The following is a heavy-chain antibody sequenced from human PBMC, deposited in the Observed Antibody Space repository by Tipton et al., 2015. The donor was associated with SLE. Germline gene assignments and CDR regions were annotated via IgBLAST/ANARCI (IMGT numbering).Heavy chain of an antibody. CDR3: ARGSYWHPSLYDS. Sequence: TLSLTCTVSGGSISSDSYFWGWIRQPPGKGLEWIGSISYSGSTYYNPSLKSRVTMSVHTSKIQFSLRLSSVTAADTAVYYCARGSYWHPSLYDSWGQGTLVTVSS. CDR2: ISYSGST. V-gene: IGHV4-39*07. CDR1: GGSISSDSYF. D-gene: IGHD2-8*02. J-gene: IGHJ4*02.